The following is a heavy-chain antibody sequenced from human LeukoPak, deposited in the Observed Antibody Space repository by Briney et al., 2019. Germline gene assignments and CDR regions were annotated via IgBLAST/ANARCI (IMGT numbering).Heavy chain of an antibody. V-gene: IGHV3-23*01. CDR2: IRNNGADT. CDR3: AKAYHDSGCLIDY. J-gene: IGHJ4*02. D-gene: IGHD6-19*01. Sequence: PGGSLSLSCAVSGFTFSNHAMTWVRQTPGKGLEWVASIRNNGADTNYADSVKGRFTISRDNSENTLYLHMNALRAEDTAVYYCAKAYHDSGCLIDYWGQGTLVTVSS. CDR1: GFTFSNHA.